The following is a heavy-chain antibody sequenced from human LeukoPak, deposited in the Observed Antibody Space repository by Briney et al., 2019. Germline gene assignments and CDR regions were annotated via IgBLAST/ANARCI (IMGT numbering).Heavy chain of an antibody. D-gene: IGHD6-6*01. CDR3: ARDLISSSSLINFDP. J-gene: IGHJ5*02. Sequence: PSETLSLTCTVSGGSISSYYWSWLRQPAGKGLEWIGRIYTSGSTSYNPSLKSRVTMSVDTSKNQFSLKLSSVTAADTAVYYCARDLISSSSLINFDPWGQGTLVTVSS. V-gene: IGHV4-4*07. CDR2: IYTSGST. CDR1: GGSISSYY.